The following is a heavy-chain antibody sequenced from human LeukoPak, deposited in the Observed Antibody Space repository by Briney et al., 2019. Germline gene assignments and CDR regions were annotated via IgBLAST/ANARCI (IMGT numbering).Heavy chain of an antibody. CDR1: GFTFSSYS. CDR2: ISSSSSYI. CDR3: ARDLFDSSGYYDIHPP. D-gene: IGHD3-22*01. Sequence: GGSLRLSCAASGFTFSSYSMNWVCQAPGKGLEWVSSISSSSSYIYYADSVKGRFTISRDNAKNSLYLQMNSLRAEDTAVYYCARDLFDSSGYYDIHPPWGQGTMVTVSS. J-gene: IGHJ3*01. V-gene: IGHV3-21*01.